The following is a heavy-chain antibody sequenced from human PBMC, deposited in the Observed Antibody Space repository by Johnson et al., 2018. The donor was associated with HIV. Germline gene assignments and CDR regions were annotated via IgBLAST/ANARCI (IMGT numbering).Heavy chain of an antibody. CDR3: VCLRVSLSAFDI. V-gene: IGHV3-7*01. CDR1: GFIFCSYW. D-gene: IGHD2-21*01. J-gene: IGHJ3*02. Sequence: VQLVESGGGLVQPGGSLRLSCAASGFIFCSYWMSWVRQAPGKGLEWVANIKQDGSEKYYVDSVKGRFTISRDNAKNSLYLQMNSLRAEDTAVYYCVCLRVSLSAFDIWGQGTMVTVSS. CDR2: IKQDGSEK.